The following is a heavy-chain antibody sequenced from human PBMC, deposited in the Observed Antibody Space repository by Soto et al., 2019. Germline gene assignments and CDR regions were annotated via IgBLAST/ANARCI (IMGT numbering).Heavy chain of an antibody. Sequence: GQSLTLSSVASELTSSNFSVSWVRPAPGKGLEWVSAISGNDESTYYADSGAGRCLLSRDTSENTMDLQMDSLMEQGTCVYYCAKDVGKIVVFVFDFWGQGILVTVSS. CDR2: ISGNDEST. D-gene: IGHD2-15*01. CDR3: AKDVGKIVVFVFDF. J-gene: IGHJ4*02. V-gene: IGHV3-23*01. CDR1: ELTSSNFS.